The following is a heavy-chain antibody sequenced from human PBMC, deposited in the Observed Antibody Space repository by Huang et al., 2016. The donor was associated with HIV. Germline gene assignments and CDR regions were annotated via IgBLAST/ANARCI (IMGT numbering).Heavy chain of an antibody. CDR2: IRFDGGNK. V-gene: IGHV3-30*02. D-gene: IGHD2-21*02. CDR3: ATDLGGYSFDY. CDR1: GFSFSNYG. Sequence: QEQLVESGGGVVQPGGSLRLSCATSGFSFSNYGMQWGRQAPGKGLEWVAFIRFDGGNKHYADSAKGRFTISRDNSKKMLFLEMNSLRGDDTAFYYCATDLGGYSFDYWGQGALVSVSS. J-gene: IGHJ4*02.